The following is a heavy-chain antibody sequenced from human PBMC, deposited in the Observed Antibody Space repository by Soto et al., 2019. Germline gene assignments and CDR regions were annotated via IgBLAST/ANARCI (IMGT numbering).Heavy chain of an antibody. D-gene: IGHD5-18*01. J-gene: IGHJ4*02. CDR2: ISHSGST. Sequence: QVQLQESGPGLVKPSQTLSLTCTASGGSISSAAYYWSWIRQHPGKGLEWIGYISHSGSTYYTPSLESRVIISADTSKNQFSVNLTSVTAADAAVYYCAREYTYGSNFFDCWGQGALVTVSS. CDR3: AREYTYGSNFFDC. CDR1: GGSISSAAYY. V-gene: IGHV4-31*03.